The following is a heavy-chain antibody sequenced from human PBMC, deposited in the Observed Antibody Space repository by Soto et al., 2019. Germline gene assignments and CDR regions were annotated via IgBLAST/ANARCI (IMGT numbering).Heavy chain of an antibody. V-gene: IGHV2-5*02. D-gene: IGHD5-12*01. J-gene: IGHJ4*02. Sequence: QITVKESGLTLVKPTETLTLTCTFSGFSLSSIGMGVGWIRQPPGKALEWLALIYWDDDKRYSPSLSSRLTITKGPSKNQVDLTMTNMDPVDTATYYCARLTRGVYDLDRLWEKFDYWGQGTLVTVSS. CDR1: GFSLSSIGMG. CDR3: ARLTRGVYDLDRLWEKFDY. CDR2: IYWDDDK.